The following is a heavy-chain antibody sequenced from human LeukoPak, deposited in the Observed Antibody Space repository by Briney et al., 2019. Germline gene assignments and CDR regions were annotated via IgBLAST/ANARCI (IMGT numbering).Heavy chain of an antibody. CDR3: ASTQTLDC. V-gene: IGHV3-7*01. CDR2: IKQDGSEK. CDR1: RFTFSSYW. J-gene: IGHJ4*02. Sequence: GGSLRLSCAASRFTFSSYWMSWVRQAPGKGLEWVANIKQDGSEKYYVDSVKGRFTISRDNAKNSLYLQMNSLRAEDTAVHYCASTQTLDCWGQGTLVTVSS. D-gene: IGHD4-23*01.